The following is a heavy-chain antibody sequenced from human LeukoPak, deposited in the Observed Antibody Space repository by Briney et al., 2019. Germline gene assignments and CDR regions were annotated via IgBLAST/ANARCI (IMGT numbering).Heavy chain of an antibody. Sequence: SVKVSCKASGGTFSTYAISWVRQAPGQGLEWMGGIIPIFGTANNAQKFQGRVTITADESTSTAYMELSSLRSEDTAVYYCARAVDATGVSWFDPWGQGTLVTVSS. J-gene: IGHJ5*02. CDR3: ARAVDATGVSWFDP. CDR2: IIPIFGTA. D-gene: IGHD2-15*01. CDR1: GGTFSTYA. V-gene: IGHV1-69*01.